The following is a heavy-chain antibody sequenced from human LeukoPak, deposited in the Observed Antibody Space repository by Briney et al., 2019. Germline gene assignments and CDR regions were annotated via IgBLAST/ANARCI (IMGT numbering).Heavy chain of an antibody. CDR3: ARDAYSSGWSTAQGGSYYLDY. Sequence: GASVKVSCKASGGTFSSYAISWVRQAPGQGLEWMGRIIPILGIANYAQKFQGRVTITADKSTSTAYMELSSLRSEDTAVYYCARDAYSSGWSTAQGGSYYLDYWGQGTLVTVSS. CDR1: GGTFSSYA. J-gene: IGHJ4*02. D-gene: IGHD6-19*01. V-gene: IGHV1-69*04. CDR2: IIPILGIA.